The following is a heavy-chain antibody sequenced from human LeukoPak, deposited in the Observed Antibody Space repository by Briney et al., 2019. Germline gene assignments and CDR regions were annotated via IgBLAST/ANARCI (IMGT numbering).Heavy chain of an antibody. CDR3: AKDHRYSYGSPFDY. Sequence: QPGGSLRLSCAASGFTFSSYAMSWVRQAPGKGLEWVSAISGSGGSTYYADSVKGRFTVSRDNSKNTLYLQMNSLRAEDTAVYYCAKDHRYSYGSPFDYWGQGTLVTVSS. J-gene: IGHJ4*02. V-gene: IGHV3-23*01. CDR2: ISGSGGST. CDR1: GFTFSSYA. D-gene: IGHD5-18*01.